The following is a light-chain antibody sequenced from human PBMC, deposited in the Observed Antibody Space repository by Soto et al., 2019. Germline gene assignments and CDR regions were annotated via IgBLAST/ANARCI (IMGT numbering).Light chain of an antibody. CDR3: QQPHNWPRT. Sequence: EIVMTQSPATLSVSPGESATLSCWASESVGSNLAWYQQKPGQAPRLLIYGASTRATGIPARFSGSGSETEFTLTISSLQSIDFALYFCQQPHNWPRTFGQGTKLEF. CDR2: GAS. J-gene: IGKJ1*01. V-gene: IGKV3-15*01. CDR1: ESVGSN.